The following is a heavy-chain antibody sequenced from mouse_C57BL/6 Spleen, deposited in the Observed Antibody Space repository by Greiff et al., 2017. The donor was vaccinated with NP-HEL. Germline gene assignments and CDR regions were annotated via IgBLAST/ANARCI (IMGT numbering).Heavy chain of an antibody. D-gene: IGHD2-1*01. CDR3: TSYYGNTWFAY. Sequence: QVQLKESGAELVRPGASVTLSCKASGYTFTDYEMHWVKQTPVHGLEWIGAIDPETGGTAYNQKFKGKAILTADKSSSTAYMELRSLTSEDSAVYYCTSYYGNTWFAYWGQGTLVTVSA. CDR1: GYTFTDYE. V-gene: IGHV1-15*01. CDR2: IDPETGGT. J-gene: IGHJ3*01.